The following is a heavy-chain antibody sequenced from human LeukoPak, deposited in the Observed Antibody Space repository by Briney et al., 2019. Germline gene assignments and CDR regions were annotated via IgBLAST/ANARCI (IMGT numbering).Heavy chain of an antibody. J-gene: IGHJ4*02. D-gene: IGHD4-17*01. CDR1: GFTFRSHA. Sequence: PGGSLRLSCVGSGFTFRSHAMSWVRQAPEKGLEFVSGIYENGGTTYYADSVKGRFSISRDNSKNTLYLQMDSLRGEDTAVYYCAKDPHGDSLTYYFDYWGQGTLVTVSS. V-gene: IGHV3-23*01. CDR3: AKDPHGDSLTYYFDY. CDR2: IYENGGTT.